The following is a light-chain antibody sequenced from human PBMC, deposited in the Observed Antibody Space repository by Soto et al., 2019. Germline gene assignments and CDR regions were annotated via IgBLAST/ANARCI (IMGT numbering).Light chain of an antibody. V-gene: IGKV3-11*01. CDR1: QSVGTY. Sequence: EIVLTQSPATLSLSPGERATLSCRASQSVGTYLAWYRQRPGQAPRLLIYDASNRATGIPARFSGSGSGTDFTLTISSLEPEDFAVYYCQQRSNWPPNTFGQGTRLEIK. J-gene: IGKJ5*01. CDR2: DAS. CDR3: QQRSNWPPNT.